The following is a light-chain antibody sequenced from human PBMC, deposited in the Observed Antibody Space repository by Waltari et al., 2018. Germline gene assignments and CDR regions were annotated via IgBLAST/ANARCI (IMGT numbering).Light chain of an antibody. V-gene: IGLV3-10*01. CDR1: ELPRKY. CDR3: YSSDSTGLRV. Sequence: SYELTQTPSVSVSPGQTARLTRPGHELPRKYAYWFQQKSGQAPRLVIYEDTKRPSGIPERFSGSSSGTVATLTITGAQVDDEADYYCYSSDSTGLRVFGGGTTVVVL. J-gene: IGLJ1*01. CDR2: EDT.